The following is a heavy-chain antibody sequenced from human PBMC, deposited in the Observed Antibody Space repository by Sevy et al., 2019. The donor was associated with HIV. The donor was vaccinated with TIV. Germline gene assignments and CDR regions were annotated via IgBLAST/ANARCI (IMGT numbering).Heavy chain of an antibody. Sequence: GWSLRLSCAASGFTFDDYGMSWVRQAPGKGLEWVSGINWNGGSTGYADSVKGRFTISRDNAKNSLYLQMNSLRAEDTSLYYSAREGFGEFEDYWGQGTLVTVSS. CDR1: GFTFDDYG. CDR2: INWNGGST. D-gene: IGHD3-10*01. J-gene: IGHJ4*02. V-gene: IGHV3-20*04. CDR3: AREGFGEFEDY.